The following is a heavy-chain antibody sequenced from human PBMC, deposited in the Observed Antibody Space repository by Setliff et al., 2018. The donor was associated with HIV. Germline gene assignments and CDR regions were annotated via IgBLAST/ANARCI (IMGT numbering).Heavy chain of an antibody. CDR1: GGSIRGYY. V-gene: IGHV4-59*08. J-gene: IGHJ4*02. CDR2: VLYTGRT. Sequence: PSETLSLTCTVSGGSIRGYYWSWLRQPPGKGLEWIGYVLYTGRTTYSPSLKSRLTISVDTSQHQFSLKLTSVTAADTAVYYCARQVPIPGVAVTPIDFWGQGILVTVSS. D-gene: IGHD3-22*01. CDR3: ARQVPIPGVAVTPIDF.